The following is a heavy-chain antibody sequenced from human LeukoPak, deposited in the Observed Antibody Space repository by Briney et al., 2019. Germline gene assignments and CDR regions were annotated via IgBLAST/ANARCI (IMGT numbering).Heavy chain of an antibody. D-gene: IGHD5/OR15-5a*01. J-gene: IGHJ6*02. Sequence: GGSLRLSCAASGFTFSSYSMNWVRQAPGKGLEWVGRIRSKAYSYATAYAESVKGRCTISRDDSENTAYPQMNSLKTEDTAVYYCTRRVGDSYFYGVDVWGQGTPVTVSS. CDR3: TRRVGDSYFYGVDV. CDR1: GFTFSSYS. V-gene: IGHV3-73*01. CDR2: IRSKAYSYAT.